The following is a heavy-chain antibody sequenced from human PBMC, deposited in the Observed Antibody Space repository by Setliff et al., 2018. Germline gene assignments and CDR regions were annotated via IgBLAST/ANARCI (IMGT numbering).Heavy chain of an antibody. CDR2: IKKDGSER. CDR3: ARDAAAATGSFDI. V-gene: IGHV3-7*03. CDR1: GFSFGTYA. J-gene: IGHJ3*02. D-gene: IGHD2-15*01. Sequence: GESLRLSCAASGFSFGTYAMSWVRQAPGKGLEWVASIKKDGSERYYVDSVKGRFTISRDNAENSLYLQMNSLRVEDTAVYHCARDAAAATGSFDIWGQGTMVTVSS.